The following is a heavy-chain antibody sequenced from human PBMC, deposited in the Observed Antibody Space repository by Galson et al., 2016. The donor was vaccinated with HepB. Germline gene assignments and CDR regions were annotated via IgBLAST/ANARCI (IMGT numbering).Heavy chain of an antibody. V-gene: IGHV5-10-1*01. D-gene: IGHD3-10*01. Sequence: QSGAEVKKPGESLRISCKASGYIFTNYWITWVRQMPGKGLEWMGRIDPSDSLTTYSPSFQGHITLSADTSIRTAYLRWRSLQASDTAMYYCAIIMYGAGSYSSDYWGQGTLVTVSS. CDR1: GYIFTNYW. CDR3: AIIMYGAGSYSSDY. J-gene: IGHJ4*02. CDR2: IDPSDSLT.